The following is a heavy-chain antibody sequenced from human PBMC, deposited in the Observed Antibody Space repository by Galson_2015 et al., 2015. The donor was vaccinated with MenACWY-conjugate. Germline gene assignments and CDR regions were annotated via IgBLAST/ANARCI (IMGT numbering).Heavy chain of an antibody. CDR3: AGGDPLEYSSSPPPYYYYGMDV. CDR1: GFTFSSYS. Sequence: LRLSCAASGFTFSSYSMNWVRQAPGKGLEWVSSISSSSSYIYYADSVKGRFTISRDNAKNSLYLQMNSLRAEDTAVYYCAGGDPLEYSSSPPPYYYYGMDVWGQGTTVTVSS. CDR2: ISSSSSYI. D-gene: IGHD6-6*01. J-gene: IGHJ6*02. V-gene: IGHV3-21*01.